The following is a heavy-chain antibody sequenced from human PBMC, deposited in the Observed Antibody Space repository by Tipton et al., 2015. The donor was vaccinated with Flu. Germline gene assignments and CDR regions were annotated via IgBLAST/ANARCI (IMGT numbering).Heavy chain of an antibody. CDR3: ARQITNSWDGDAFDI. D-gene: IGHD6-13*01. J-gene: IGHJ3*02. CDR2: IDTTGST. Sequence: GLVKPSETLSLTCTLSGDSISNYLWSWIRQPPGEGLEWLGFIDTTGSTSYSPSLMSRVTMSVDTSKNHFSLTVHSVTAADTALYYCARQITNSWDGDAFDIWGPGTMVIVSP. V-gene: IGHV4-59*01. CDR1: GDSISNYL.